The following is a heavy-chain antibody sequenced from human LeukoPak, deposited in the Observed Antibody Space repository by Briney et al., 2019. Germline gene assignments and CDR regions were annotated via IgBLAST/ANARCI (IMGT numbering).Heavy chain of an antibody. D-gene: IGHD5-12*01. V-gene: IGHV4-59*08. CDR1: GGSISSYY. Sequence: SETLSLTCTVSGGSISSYYWNWIRQPPGKGLEWIGYIYYSGSTNYNPSLKSRVTTSVDTSKNQFSLKLSSVTAADTAVYYCARPRGGYSGYVDYWGQGTLVTVSS. CDR2: IYYSGST. J-gene: IGHJ4*02. CDR3: ARPRGGYSGYVDY.